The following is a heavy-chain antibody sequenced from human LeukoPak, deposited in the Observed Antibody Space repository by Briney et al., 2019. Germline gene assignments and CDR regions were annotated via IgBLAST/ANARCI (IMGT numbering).Heavy chain of an antibody. V-gene: IGHV4-30-4*01. CDR1: GGSISSGDYY. Sequence: SQTLSLTCTVSGGSISSGDYYWSWIRQPPGKGLEWIGYIYYSGSTYYNPSLKSRVTISVYTSKTQFSLKLSSVTAADTAVYYCARESGWFGELFFDYWGQGTLVTVSS. CDR3: ARESGWFGELFFDY. CDR2: IYYSGST. J-gene: IGHJ4*02. D-gene: IGHD3-10*01.